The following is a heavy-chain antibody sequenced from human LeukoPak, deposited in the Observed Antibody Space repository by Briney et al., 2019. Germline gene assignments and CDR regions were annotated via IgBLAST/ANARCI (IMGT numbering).Heavy chain of an antibody. Sequence: GGSLRLSCAASGFTFSRYWMHWVRQAPGKGLVWVSLIKNDGSSTTYADSVKGRFTISRDNAKNTLFLQMNSLRVDDTAIYYCARVRSSGSPLDYWGQGTLVTVSS. CDR1: GFTFSRYW. J-gene: IGHJ4*02. CDR2: IKNDGSST. CDR3: ARVRSSGSPLDY. D-gene: IGHD3-10*01. V-gene: IGHV3-74*03.